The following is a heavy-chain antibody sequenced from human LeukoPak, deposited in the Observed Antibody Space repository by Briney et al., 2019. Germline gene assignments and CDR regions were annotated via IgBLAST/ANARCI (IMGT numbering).Heavy chain of an antibody. CDR1: GFTFNTYA. V-gene: IGHV3-23*01. CDR2: ISGSGDST. Sequence: PGGSLRLSCAACGFTFNTYAMSWVRQAPGKGLEWVSAISGSGDSTYYADSVKGRFTISRDNSKNTLYLQMNSLRAEDTAVYYCAKRYFGNYYFDSWGQGTLVTVSS. D-gene: IGHD3-9*01. J-gene: IGHJ4*02. CDR3: AKRYFGNYYFDS.